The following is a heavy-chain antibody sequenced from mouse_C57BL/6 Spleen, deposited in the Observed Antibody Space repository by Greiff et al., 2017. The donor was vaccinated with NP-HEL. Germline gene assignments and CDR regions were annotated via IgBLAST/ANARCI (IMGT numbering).Heavy chain of an antibody. D-gene: IGHD1-1*01. Sequence: EVKLQESGPGLVKPSQSLSLTCSVTGYSITSGYYWNWIRQFPGNKLEWMGYISYDGSNNYNPSLKNRISITRDTSKNQFFLKLNSVTTEDTATYYCARGVLRDWYFDVWGTGTTVTVSS. CDR3: ARGVLRDWYFDV. CDR2: ISYDGSN. J-gene: IGHJ1*03. V-gene: IGHV3-6*01. CDR1: GYSITSGYY.